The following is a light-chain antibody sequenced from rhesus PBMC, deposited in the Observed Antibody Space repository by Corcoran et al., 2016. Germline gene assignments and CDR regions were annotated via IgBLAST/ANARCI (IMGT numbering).Light chain of an antibody. CDR2: AAA. V-gene: IGKV1-28*01. J-gene: IGKJ4*01. Sequence: DIQMTQSPSSLSASVGDTVTITCRASQGISSYLHWFQQQPGKAPKLLIYAAASLESGVPSRFSGSGSGTEFTLTISSLQPEEFAAYYCLQHNSYPLTFGGGTKVEIK. CDR3: LQHNSYPLT. CDR1: QGISSY.